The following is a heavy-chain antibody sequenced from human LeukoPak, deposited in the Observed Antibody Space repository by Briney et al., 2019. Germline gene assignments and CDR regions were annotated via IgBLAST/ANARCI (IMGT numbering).Heavy chain of an antibody. CDR3: AKCIAAAGAPPDYYYYGMDV. V-gene: IGHV3-30-3*01. CDR2: ISYDGSNK. Sequence: GRSLRLSCAASGFTFSSYAMHWVRQAPGKGLEWVAVISYDGSNKYYADSVKGRFTISRDNSKNTLYLQMNSLRAEDTAVYYCAKCIAAAGAPPDYYYYGMDVWGQGTTVTVSS. J-gene: IGHJ6*02. D-gene: IGHD6-13*01. CDR1: GFTFSSYA.